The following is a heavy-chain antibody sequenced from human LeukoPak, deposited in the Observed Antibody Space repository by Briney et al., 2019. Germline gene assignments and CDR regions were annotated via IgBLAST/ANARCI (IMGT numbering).Heavy chain of an antibody. V-gene: IGHV4-59*01. D-gene: IGHD3-9*01. CDR2: IYYSGST. CDR3: ARAQLPYDILTGYYPPYMDV. Sequence: SETLSLTCTVSGGSISSYYWSWIRQPPGKGLEWIGYIYYSGSTNYNPSLKSRVTISVDTSKNQFSLKLSSVTAADTALYYCARAQLPYDILTGYYPPYMDVWGKGTKVTVSS. J-gene: IGHJ6*03. CDR1: GGSISSYY.